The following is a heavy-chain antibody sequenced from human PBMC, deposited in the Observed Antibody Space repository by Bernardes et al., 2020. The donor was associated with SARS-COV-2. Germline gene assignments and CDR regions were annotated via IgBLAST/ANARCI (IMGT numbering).Heavy chain of an antibody. CDR3: ARAGMVVAAPIDP. J-gene: IGHJ5*02. Sequence: SETLSLTCTVSGGSISSGGYYWSWIRQHPGKGLEWIGYIYYSGSTYYNPSLKSRVTISVDTSKNQFSLKLSSVTAADTAVYYCARAGMVVAAPIDPWGQGTLVTVSS. V-gene: IGHV4-31*03. D-gene: IGHD2-15*01. CDR1: GGSISSGGYY. CDR2: IYYSGST.